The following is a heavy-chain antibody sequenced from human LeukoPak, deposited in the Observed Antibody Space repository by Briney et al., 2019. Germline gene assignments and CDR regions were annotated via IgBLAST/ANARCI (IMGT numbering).Heavy chain of an antibody. J-gene: IGHJ4*02. V-gene: IGHV1-18*01. CDR2: ISAYNGNT. D-gene: IGHD3-22*01. Sequence: EASVKVSCRASGYTFTSYGITWVRQAPGQGLEWMGWISAYNGNTNYAQKLQGRVTMTTDTSTSTAYMELRSLRSDDTAVYYCARDQYYYDSSGSGGYWGQGTLVTVSS. CDR1: GYTFTSYG. CDR3: ARDQYYYDSSGSGGY.